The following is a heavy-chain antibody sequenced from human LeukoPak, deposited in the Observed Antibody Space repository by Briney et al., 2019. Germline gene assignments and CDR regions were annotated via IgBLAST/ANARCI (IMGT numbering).Heavy chain of an antibody. D-gene: IGHD6-6*01. Sequence: GGSLRLSCAASGFTFSDYGMHWVRQAPGKGLEWVAFIRFDGSTKYYSDAVNGRFTISRDNSKNTLNLQMSSLRAEETGIYYCAKDVYTETHYPTASSDWGQGTLVTVSS. V-gene: IGHV3-30*02. CDR3: AKDVYTETHYPTASSD. J-gene: IGHJ4*02. CDR1: GFTFSDYG. CDR2: IRFDGSTK.